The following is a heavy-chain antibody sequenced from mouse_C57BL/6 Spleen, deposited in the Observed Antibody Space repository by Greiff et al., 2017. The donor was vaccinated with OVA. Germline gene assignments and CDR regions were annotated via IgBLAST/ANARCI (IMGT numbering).Heavy chain of an antibody. CDR3: TRSPYGNLFAY. V-gene: IGHV1-15*01. Sequence: VQLQQSGAELVRPGASVTLSCKASGYTFTDYEMHWVKQTPVHGLEWIGAIDPETGGTAYNQKFKGKAILTADKSSSTAYMELRSLTSEDSAVYYCTRSPYGNLFAYWGQGTLVTVSA. CDR1: GYTFTDYE. D-gene: IGHD2-1*01. CDR2: IDPETGGT. J-gene: IGHJ3*01.